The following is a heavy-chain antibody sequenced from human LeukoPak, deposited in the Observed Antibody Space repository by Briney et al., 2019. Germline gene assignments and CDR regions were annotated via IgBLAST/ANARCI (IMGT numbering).Heavy chain of an antibody. D-gene: IGHD3-22*01. Sequence: PGGSLRLSCAASGFTFSDYCMSWIRQAPGKGLEWVSYISSSGSTIYYADSVKGRFTISRDNAKNSLYLQMNSLRAEDTAVYYCATLPYYYDSSGSYYFDYWGQGTLVTVSS. V-gene: IGHV3-11*04. J-gene: IGHJ4*02. CDR2: ISSSGSTI. CDR3: ATLPYYYDSSGSYYFDY. CDR1: GFTFSDYC.